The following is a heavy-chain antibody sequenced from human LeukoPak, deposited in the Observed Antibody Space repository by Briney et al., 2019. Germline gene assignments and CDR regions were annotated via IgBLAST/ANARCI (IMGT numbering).Heavy chain of an antibody. Sequence: PSETLSLTCTASGGSISSSSNYWGWHRQPPGKGLEWIGSIYYSGSTYYNPSLKSRVTISVDTSKNQFSLKLSSVTAADTAVYYGARHERYYYYGMDVWGQGTTVTVSS. J-gene: IGHJ6*02. V-gene: IGHV4-39*01. CDR1: GGSISSSSNY. CDR2: IYYSGST. CDR3: ARHERYYYYGMDV.